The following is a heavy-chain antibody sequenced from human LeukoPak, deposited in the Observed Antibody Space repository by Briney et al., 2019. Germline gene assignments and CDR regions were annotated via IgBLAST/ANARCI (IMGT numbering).Heavy chain of an antibody. V-gene: IGHV3-48*04. CDR2: ISSSGSTL. CDR3: ARGKDWSYSFDY. D-gene: IGHD3/OR15-3a*01. CDR1: GFTFSSYS. Sequence: GGSLRLSCAASGFTFSSYSMNWIRQAPGKGLEWLSYISSSGSTLYYADSVKGRFTISRDNAENSLYLQMSSLRAEDTAVYHCARGKDWSYSFDYWGQGTLVTVSS. J-gene: IGHJ4*02.